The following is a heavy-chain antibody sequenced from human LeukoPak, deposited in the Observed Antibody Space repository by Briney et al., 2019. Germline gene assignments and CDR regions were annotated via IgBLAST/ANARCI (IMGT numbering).Heavy chain of an antibody. V-gene: IGHV3-74*01. D-gene: IGHD3-10*01. CDR3: ARDHSDGSGSYLYYYGMDV. CDR2: INSDGSST. J-gene: IGHJ6*02. Sequence: GGSLRLSCAASGFTFSSYWMHWVRQAPGKGLVWVSRINSDGSSTSYADSVKGRFTISRDNSKNTLCLQMNSLRAEDTAVYYCARDHSDGSGSYLYYYGMDVWGQGTTVTVSS. CDR1: GFTFSSYW.